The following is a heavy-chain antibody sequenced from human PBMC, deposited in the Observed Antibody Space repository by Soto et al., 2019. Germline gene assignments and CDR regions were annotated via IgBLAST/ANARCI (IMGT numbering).Heavy chain of an antibody. J-gene: IGHJ4*02. D-gene: IGHD3-9*01. CDR3: AREGRNGLRYFDWLQTRLKTPPSFDY. Sequence: GASVKVSCKASGSTFTSYGISWVRQAPGQGLEWMGWISAYNGNTNYAQKLQGRVTMTTDTSTSTACMELRSLRSDDTAVYYCAREGRNGLRYFDWLQTRLKTPPSFDYWGQGTLVTVSS. CDR1: GSTFTSYG. CDR2: ISAYNGNT. V-gene: IGHV1-18*01.